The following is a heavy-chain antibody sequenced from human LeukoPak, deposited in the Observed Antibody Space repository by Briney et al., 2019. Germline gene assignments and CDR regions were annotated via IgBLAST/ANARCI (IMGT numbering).Heavy chain of an antibody. J-gene: IGHJ4*02. CDR2: ISSSGSTI. V-gene: IGHV3-11*01. CDR1: GFTFSDYY. Sequence: PGGSLRLSCAASGFTFSDYYMSWIRQAPGKGLEWVSYISSSGSTIYYADSVKGRFTISRDNAKSSLYLQMNSMRAEDTAVYYCASQPQHHYDSPLDWGQGTLVTVSS. CDR3: ASQPQHHYDSPLD. D-gene: IGHD3-22*01.